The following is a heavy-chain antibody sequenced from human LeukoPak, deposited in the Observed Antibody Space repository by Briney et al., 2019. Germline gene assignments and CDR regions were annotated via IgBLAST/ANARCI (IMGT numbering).Heavy chain of an antibody. Sequence: PGGSLRLSCAASGFTFSSYAMHWVRQAPGKGLEWVAVISYDGSNKYYADSVKGRFTISRDNSKNTLYLQMNSLRAEDTAVYYCASSLNYDSSGYLGYWGQGTLVTVSS. J-gene: IGHJ4*02. V-gene: IGHV3-30-3*01. CDR1: GFTFSSYA. CDR3: ASSLNYDSSGYLGY. D-gene: IGHD3-22*01. CDR2: ISYDGSNK.